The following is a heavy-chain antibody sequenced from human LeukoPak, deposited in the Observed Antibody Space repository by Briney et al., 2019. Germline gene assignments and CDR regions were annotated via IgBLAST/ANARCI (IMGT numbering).Heavy chain of an antibody. D-gene: IGHD4-23*01. J-gene: IGHJ6*02. CDR1: GGTFSSYA. CDR3: ARDGDYGGPLGYYGMDV. Sequence: ASVKVSCKASGGTFSSYAISWVRQAPGQGLEWMGGIIPIFGTANYAQKFQGRVTITADESTSTAYMELSSLRSEDTAVYYCARDGDYGGPLGYYGMDVWGQGTTVTVSS. V-gene: IGHV1-69*13. CDR2: IIPIFGTA.